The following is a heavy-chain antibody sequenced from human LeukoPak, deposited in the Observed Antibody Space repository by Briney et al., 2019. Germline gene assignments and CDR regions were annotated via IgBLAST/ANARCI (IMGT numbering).Heavy chain of an antibody. CDR1: GGSFSGYY. CDR3: ARGLYLTTRGGAAAGFLDY. V-gene: IGHV4-34*01. Sequence: SETLSLTCAVYGGSFSGYYWSWIRQPPGKGLEWIGEINYSRSTNYNPSLKSRVTISVDTSQKQFSLRLSSVTAADTAVYYCARGLYLTTRGGAAAGFLDYWGQGNLVTVSS. J-gene: IGHJ4*02. D-gene: IGHD6-13*01. CDR2: INYSRST.